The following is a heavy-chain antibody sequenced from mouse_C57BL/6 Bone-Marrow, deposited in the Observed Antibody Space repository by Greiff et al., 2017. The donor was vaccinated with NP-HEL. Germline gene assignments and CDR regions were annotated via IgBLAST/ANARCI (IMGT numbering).Heavy chain of an antibody. Sequence: EVQLVESGGGLVKPGGSLKLSCAASGFTFSSYAMSWVRQTPEKRLEWVATISDGGSYTYYPDNVKGRFTISRDNAKNNLYLQMSHLKSEDTAMYYCARASTYYYGSSYWYFDVWGTGTTVTVSS. J-gene: IGHJ1*03. CDR1: GFTFSSYA. CDR2: ISDGGSYT. CDR3: ARASTYYYGSSYWYFDV. D-gene: IGHD1-1*01. V-gene: IGHV5-4*01.